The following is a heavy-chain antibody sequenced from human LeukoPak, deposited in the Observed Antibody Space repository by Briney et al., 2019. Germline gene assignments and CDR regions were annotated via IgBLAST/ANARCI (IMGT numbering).Heavy chain of an antibody. CDR3: AKDAWKRFDY. Sequence: GGSLRLSCAASGFTVSSNYMSWVRQAPGKGLEWISGISGSGSTTYYADSVKGRFTISRDNSKNTLYLQMNSLRAEDTAVYYCAKDAWKRFDYWGHGTLVTVSS. J-gene: IGHJ4*01. CDR1: GFTVSSNY. D-gene: IGHD1-1*01. CDR2: ISGSGSTT. V-gene: IGHV3-23*01.